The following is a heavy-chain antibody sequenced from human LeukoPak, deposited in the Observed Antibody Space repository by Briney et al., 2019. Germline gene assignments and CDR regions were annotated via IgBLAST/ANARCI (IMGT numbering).Heavy chain of an antibody. J-gene: IGHJ4*02. V-gene: IGHV3-30*04. CDR2: ISYDGSNK. CDR3: ARERRSSGYQYYFDY. CDR1: GFTFSSYA. D-gene: IGHD3-22*01. Sequence: GGSLRLSCAASGFTFSSYAMHWVRQAPGKGLEWVAVISYDGSNKYYADSVKGRFTISRDNSKNTLYLQMNSLRAEDTAVYYCARERRSSGYQYYFDYWGQGTLVTVSS.